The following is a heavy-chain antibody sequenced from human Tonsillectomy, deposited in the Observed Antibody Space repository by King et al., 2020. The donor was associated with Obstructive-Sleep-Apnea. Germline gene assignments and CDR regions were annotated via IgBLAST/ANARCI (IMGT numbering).Heavy chain of an antibody. V-gene: IGHV3-73*01. CDR3: LYYDILTGYFAY. CDR1: GFTFRGSA. CDR2: IRSKTDNYAK. Sequence: VQLVESGGGLVQPGGSLKLSCAASGFTFRGSAMHWVRQASGRGLEWVGRIRSKTDNYAKTYAAAVKGRFTISRDDSRNTAYLQMNSLKIEDTAVYYCLYYDILTGYFAYWGQGTLVTVSS. D-gene: IGHD3-9*01. J-gene: IGHJ4*02.